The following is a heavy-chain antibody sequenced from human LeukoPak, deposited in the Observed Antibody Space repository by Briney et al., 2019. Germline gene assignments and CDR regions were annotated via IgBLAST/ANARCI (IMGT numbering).Heavy chain of an antibody. V-gene: IGHV1-69*06. D-gene: IGHD2-2*01. CDR1: GGTFSSYA. CDR2: IIPIFGTA. Sequence: SVKVSCKASGGTFSSYAISWVRQAPGQGLEWMGGIIPIFGTANYAQKFQGRVTITADKSTSTAYMELSSLRSEDTAVYYCARLRYCSSTSCYVGMRGYFDYWGQGTLVTVSS. CDR3: ARLRYCSSTSCYVGMRGYFDY. J-gene: IGHJ4*02.